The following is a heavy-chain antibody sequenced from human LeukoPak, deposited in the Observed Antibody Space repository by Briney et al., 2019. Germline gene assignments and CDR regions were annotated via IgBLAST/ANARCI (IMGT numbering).Heavy chain of an antibody. J-gene: IGHJ3*02. D-gene: IGHD1-26*01. Sequence: SETLSLTCTVSGGSISSGGYYWSWIRQHPGTGLEWIGYIYYSGSTYYNPSLKSRVTISVDTSKNQFSLKLSSVTAADTAVYYCARELSRVGDAFDIWGQGTMVTVSS. CDR2: IYYSGST. CDR1: GGSISSGGYY. V-gene: IGHV4-31*03. CDR3: ARELSRVGDAFDI.